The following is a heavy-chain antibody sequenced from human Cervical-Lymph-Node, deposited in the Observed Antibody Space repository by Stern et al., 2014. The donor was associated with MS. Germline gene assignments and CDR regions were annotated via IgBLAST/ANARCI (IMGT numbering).Heavy chain of an antibody. CDR1: GNTFTSYY. CDR2: INPSGGST. J-gene: IGHJ4*02. V-gene: IGHV1-46*01. CDR3: ARPDTFAYYFDY. Sequence: VQLVESGAEVKKPGASVKVSCKASGNTFTSYYIHWVRQAPGQGLEWMGIINPSGGSTSYAQKFQGRVTMTRDTSTSTVYMELSSLRSEDTAVYYCARPDTFAYYFDYWGQGTLVTVSS. D-gene: IGHD2/OR15-2a*01.